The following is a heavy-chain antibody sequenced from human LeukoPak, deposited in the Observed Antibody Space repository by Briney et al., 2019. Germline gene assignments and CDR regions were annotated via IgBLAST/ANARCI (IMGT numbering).Heavy chain of an antibody. CDR2: IYSSGST. D-gene: IGHD3-22*01. V-gene: IGHV4-39*01. CDR1: GGSIGSTHYY. CDR3: ARQGDSSGYWPFDY. J-gene: IGHJ4*02. Sequence: PSETLSLTCTVSGGSIGSTHYYWGWIRQPPGKGLEWIGSIYSSGSTYYNPSLKSRVTISVDTSKNQFSLKLSSVTAAATAVYYCARQGDSSGYWPFDYWGQGTLVTVSP.